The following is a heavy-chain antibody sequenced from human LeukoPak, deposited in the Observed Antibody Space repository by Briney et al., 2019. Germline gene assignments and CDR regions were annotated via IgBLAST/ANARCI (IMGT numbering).Heavy chain of an antibody. V-gene: IGHV4-59*01. Sequence: AETLSLTCTVSGGSMSNYYWRWVRQPPGKGLEWIGYIYYSGSTTYNPSLKTPVTISVDTSKNQFSLKLSSVTAADTAVYYCARVWGDSSGYYYSDYWGQGTLVTVSS. CDR1: GGSMSNYY. CDR2: IYYSGST. J-gene: IGHJ4*02. CDR3: ARVWGDSSGYYYSDY. D-gene: IGHD3-22*01.